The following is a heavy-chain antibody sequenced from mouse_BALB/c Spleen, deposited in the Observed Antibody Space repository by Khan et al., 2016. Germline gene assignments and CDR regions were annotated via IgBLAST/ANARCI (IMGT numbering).Heavy chain of an antibody. CDR3: TSSYGYDGGFAY. Sequence: GQRKQSGPGLVAPSQSLSITCTVSGFSITGFAVNWVRQPPGKGLEWLGVIWGDGSIDYESAPKSRLSISKDNSRVQFFLKMNSRQTDDTARCYCTSSYGYDGGFAYWGQGALVTVSA. V-gene: IGHV2-6-7*01. J-gene: IGHJ3*01. D-gene: IGHD2-2*01. CDR2: IWGDGSI. CDR1: GFSITGFA.